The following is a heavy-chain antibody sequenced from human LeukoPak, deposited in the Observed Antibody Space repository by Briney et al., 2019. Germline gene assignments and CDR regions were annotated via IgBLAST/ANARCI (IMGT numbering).Heavy chain of an antibody. D-gene: IGHD2-2*01. V-gene: IGHV4-34*01. J-gene: IGHJ4*02. Sequence: SETLSLTCAVYGGSFSGYYWSWIRQPPGKGLEWIGEINHSGSTNYNPSLKSRVTISVDTSKNQFSLKLSSVTAADTAVYYCARGRYCSSTSCFRPFDYWGQETLVTVSS. CDR2: INHSGST. CDR3: ARGRYCSSTSCFRPFDY. CDR1: GGSFSGYY.